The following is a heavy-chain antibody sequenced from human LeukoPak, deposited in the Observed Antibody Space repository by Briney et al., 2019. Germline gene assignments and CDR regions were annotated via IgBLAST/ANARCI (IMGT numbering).Heavy chain of an antibody. J-gene: IGHJ6*02. CDR3: ARGGAGPRLDYYYGMDV. D-gene: IGHD6-13*01. Sequence: SVKVSCKASGGTFSSYAISWVRQAPGQGLEWMGGIIPIFGTANYAQKFQGRVTITADESTSTAYMELSSLRSEDTAVYYCARGGAGPRLDYYYGMDVWGQGTTVTVSS. V-gene: IGHV1-69*13. CDR2: IIPIFGTA. CDR1: GGTFSSYA.